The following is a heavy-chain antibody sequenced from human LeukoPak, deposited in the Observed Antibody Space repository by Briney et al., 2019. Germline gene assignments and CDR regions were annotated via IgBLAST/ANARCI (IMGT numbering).Heavy chain of an antibody. D-gene: IGHD3-9*01. CDR2: IYSSGST. J-gene: IGHJ4*02. Sequence: GGSLRLSCAASGFSVSTNYMSWVRQAPGKGLEWVSVIYSSGSTDYADSVKGRFTISRDTSENTVYLQMNSLRADDTAVYYCARRQDDSPLGYWGQGTLVTVSS. CDR1: GFSVSTNY. V-gene: IGHV3-53*01. CDR3: ARRQDDSPLGY.